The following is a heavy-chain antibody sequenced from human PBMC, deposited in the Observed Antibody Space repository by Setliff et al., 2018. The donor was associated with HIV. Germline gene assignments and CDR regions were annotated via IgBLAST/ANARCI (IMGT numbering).Heavy chain of an antibody. CDR2: TYPAASHT. CDR1: GYNFTNYW. J-gene: IGHJ4*02. Sequence: GESLKISCQGSGYNFTNYWIGWVRQMPGRGLEWLGITYPAASHTIYSPSFQGQVTISVDTSITTVYLQWSSLKASDTAMYYCATPISITSGSAFDYWGQGTLVTVSS. D-gene: IGHD2-2*01. CDR3: ATPISITSGSAFDY. V-gene: IGHV5-51*01.